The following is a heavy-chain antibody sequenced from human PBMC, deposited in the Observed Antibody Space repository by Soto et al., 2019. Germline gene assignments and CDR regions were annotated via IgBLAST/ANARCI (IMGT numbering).Heavy chain of an antibody. CDR1: GFTFGDYA. J-gene: IGHJ4*02. CDR2: IRRNAYGGTT. V-gene: IGHV3-49*04. Sequence: GGSLRLSCTTSGFTFGDYALSWVRQAPGKGLEWVGFIRRNAYGGTTDYAASVKGRFTISRDDSKSIAYLQMNSLRTEDTALYYCTRASSLDFDFWGQGTQGTVS. CDR3: TRASSLDFDF. D-gene: IGHD3-16*01.